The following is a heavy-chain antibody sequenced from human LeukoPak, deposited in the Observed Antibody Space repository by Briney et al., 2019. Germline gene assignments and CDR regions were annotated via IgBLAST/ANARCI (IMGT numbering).Heavy chain of an antibody. CDR2: INHSGST. CDR3: AGGYSYGNFDY. Sequence: SETLSLTCAVYGGSFSGYYWSWIRQPPGKGLEWIGEINHSGSTNYNPSPKSRVTISVDTSKNQFSLKLSSVTAADTAVYYCAGGYSYGNFDYWGQGTLVTVSS. D-gene: IGHD5-18*01. J-gene: IGHJ4*02. CDR1: GGSFSGYY. V-gene: IGHV4-34*01.